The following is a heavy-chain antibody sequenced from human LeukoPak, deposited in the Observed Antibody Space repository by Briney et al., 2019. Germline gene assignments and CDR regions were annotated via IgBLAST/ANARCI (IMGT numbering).Heavy chain of an antibody. D-gene: IGHD3-10*01. J-gene: IGHJ6*04. V-gene: IGHV1-2*04. CDR1: GYTFTGYY. Sequence: ASVKVSCKASGYTFTGYYMHWVRQAPGQGLEWMRWINPNSGGTNYAQKFQGWVTMTRDTSISTAYMELSRLRSDDTAVYYCARGGSGSYLSPAFYGMDVWGKGTTVTVSS. CDR3: ARGGSGSYLSPAFYGMDV. CDR2: INPNSGGT.